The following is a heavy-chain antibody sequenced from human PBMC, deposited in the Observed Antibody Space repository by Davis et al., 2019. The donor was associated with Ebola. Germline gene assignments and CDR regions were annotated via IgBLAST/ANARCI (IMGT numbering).Heavy chain of an antibody. CDR3: ARALEGYTFDY. J-gene: IGHJ4*02. CDR1: GYTFTSYG. Sequence: AASVKVSCKASGYTFTSYGISWVRQAPGQGLEWMGWISAYNGNTNYAQKLQGRVTMTTDTSTSTAYMELSSLRSEDTAVYYCARALEGYTFDYWGQGTVVTVSS. V-gene: IGHV1-18*01. D-gene: IGHD5-18*01. CDR2: ISAYNGNT.